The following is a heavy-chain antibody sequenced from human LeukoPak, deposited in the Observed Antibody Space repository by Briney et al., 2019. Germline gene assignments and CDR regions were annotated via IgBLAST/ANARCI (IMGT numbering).Heavy chain of an antibody. D-gene: IGHD5-18*01. CDR1: GFTFTSHA. CDR2: ISASGGNT. V-gene: IGHV3-23*01. J-gene: IGHJ4*02. Sequence: GASLRLSCAASGFTFTSHAMTWVRQAPGKGLEWVSGISASGGNTFYADAVKGRLTISRDNSKNTLYLQMNSLRADDTALYYCAKGGFNYPGYWGQGTLVTVSS. CDR3: AKGGFNYPGY.